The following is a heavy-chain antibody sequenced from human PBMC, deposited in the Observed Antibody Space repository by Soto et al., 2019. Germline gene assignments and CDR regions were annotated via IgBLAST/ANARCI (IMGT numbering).Heavy chain of an antibody. D-gene: IGHD4-17*01. CDR3: ATTVTTILYFDY. CDR1: DGSISSSSYY. J-gene: IGHJ4*02. Sequence: SETLSLTCTVSDGSISSSSYYWGWVRQPPGKGLEWIGSIYYSGSTYYNPSLKSRVTVSGDTSKNQFSLKLSSVTAADTAVYYCATTVTTILYFDYWGQG. CDR2: IYYSGST. V-gene: IGHV4-39*01.